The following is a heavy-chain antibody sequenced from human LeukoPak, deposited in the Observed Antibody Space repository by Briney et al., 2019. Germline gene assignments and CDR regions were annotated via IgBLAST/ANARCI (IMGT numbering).Heavy chain of an antibody. Sequence: GASVKVSCKASGGTFSSYTISWVRQAPGQGLEWMGRIIPILGIANYAQKFQGRVTITADKSTSTAYMELSSLRSEDTAVYYCARRSPEREVDYWGQGTLVTVSS. CDR2: IIPILGIA. J-gene: IGHJ4*02. D-gene: IGHD1-26*01. V-gene: IGHV1-69*02. CDR3: ARRSPEREVDY. CDR1: GGTFSSYT.